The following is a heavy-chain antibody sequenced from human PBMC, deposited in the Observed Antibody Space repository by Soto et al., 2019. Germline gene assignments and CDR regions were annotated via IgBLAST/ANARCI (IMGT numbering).Heavy chain of an antibody. V-gene: IGHV4-34*01. D-gene: IGHD3-3*01. Sequence: SETLSLTCAVYGGSFSGYYWSWIRQPPGKGLEWIGEINHSGSTNYNPSLKSRVTISVDTSKNQFSLKLSSVTAADTAVYYCARGLPNYDFWSGYPTSKYYYGMGVWGQGTTVTVSS. J-gene: IGHJ6*02. CDR3: ARGLPNYDFWSGYPTSKYYYGMGV. CDR2: INHSGST. CDR1: GGSFSGYY.